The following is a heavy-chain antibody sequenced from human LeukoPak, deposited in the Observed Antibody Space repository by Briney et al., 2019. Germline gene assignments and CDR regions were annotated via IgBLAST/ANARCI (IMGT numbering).Heavy chain of an antibody. Sequence: SVKVSCKASGYTFTGYYMHWVRQAPGQGLEWTGRIIPIFGTANYAQKFQGRVTITTDESTSTAYMELSSLRSEDTAVYYCATLSPSYGSGSLADAFDIWGQGTMVTVSS. CDR3: ATLSPSYGSGSLADAFDI. CDR1: GYTFTGYY. V-gene: IGHV1-69*05. J-gene: IGHJ3*02. D-gene: IGHD3-10*01. CDR2: IIPIFGTA.